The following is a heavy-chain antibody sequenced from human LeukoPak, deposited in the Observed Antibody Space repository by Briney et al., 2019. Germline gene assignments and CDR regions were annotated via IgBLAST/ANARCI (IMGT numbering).Heavy chain of an antibody. Sequence: GGSLRLSCAASRFTFSSFDMHWVRQAPGKGLEWVVFIRYDGSNRFYADSVKGRFAISRDNSKNTLYLQMNSLRAEDTAVYYCARERLDIVVVPAALSPYYYYMDVWGKGTTVTISS. D-gene: IGHD2-2*03. CDR1: RFTFSSFD. CDR2: IRYDGSNR. J-gene: IGHJ6*03. V-gene: IGHV3-30*02. CDR3: ARERLDIVVVPAALSPYYYYMDV.